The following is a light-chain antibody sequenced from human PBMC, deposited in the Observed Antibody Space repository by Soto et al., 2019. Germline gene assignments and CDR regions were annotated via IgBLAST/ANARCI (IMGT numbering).Light chain of an antibody. CDR2: DVS. Sequence: QSALTQPASVSGSPGQSITISCTGTSSDVGGYDFVSWYQQRPGKAPKLIIYDVSNRPSGVSNRCSGSKSGNTASLTISGLQAEDEADYYCTSYTRSDIGVFGGGTQLTVL. V-gene: IGLV2-14*01. CDR3: TSYTRSDIGV. CDR1: SSDVGGYDF. J-gene: IGLJ3*02.